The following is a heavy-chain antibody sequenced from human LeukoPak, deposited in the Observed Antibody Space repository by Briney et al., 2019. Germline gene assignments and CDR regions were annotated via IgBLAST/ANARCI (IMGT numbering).Heavy chain of an antibody. D-gene: IGHD3-16*02. CDR1: GFTLNDFA. Sequence: GGSLRLSCAVSGFTLNDFAMSWVRQAPGKGLEWVSAISGSGGSTYYADSVKGRFTISRDNSKNTLYLQMNSLRAEDTAVYYCAKDHTYDYVWGSYRYYFDYWGQGTLVTVSS. CDR3: AKDHTYDYVWGSYRYYFDY. J-gene: IGHJ4*02. CDR2: ISGSGGST. V-gene: IGHV3-23*01.